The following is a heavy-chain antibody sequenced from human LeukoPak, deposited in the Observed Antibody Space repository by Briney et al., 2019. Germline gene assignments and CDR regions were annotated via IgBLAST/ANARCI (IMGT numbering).Heavy chain of an antibody. CDR3: ARDFGAGSYRYGMDV. Sequence: PSQTLSLTCTVSGGSISGGSYYWNWIRQPAGKGLEWVGRIQTSGNTNYNPSLKSRLTISEDTSKNQFSLRLSSVTAADTAVYYCARDFGAGSYRYGMDVWGQGTAVTVSS. V-gene: IGHV4-61*02. CDR2: IQTSGNT. CDR1: GGSISGGSYY. D-gene: IGHD3-10*01. J-gene: IGHJ6*02.